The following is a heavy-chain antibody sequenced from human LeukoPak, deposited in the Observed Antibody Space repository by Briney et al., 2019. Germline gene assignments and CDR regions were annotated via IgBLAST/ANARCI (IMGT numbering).Heavy chain of an antibody. J-gene: IGHJ3*02. CDR1: GFTFSSYA. Sequence: PGGSLRLSCAASGFTFSSYAMSWVRQAPGKGPEYVSAISNDGTDTYYSRSVKGRFTISRDNSKNIMYLQMGSLRDEDTAVYYCVRGAAEFHWAAFDIWGQGTMVTVSS. CDR2: ISNDGTDT. V-gene: IGHV3-64*01. CDR3: VRGAAEFHWAAFDI. D-gene: IGHD6-13*01.